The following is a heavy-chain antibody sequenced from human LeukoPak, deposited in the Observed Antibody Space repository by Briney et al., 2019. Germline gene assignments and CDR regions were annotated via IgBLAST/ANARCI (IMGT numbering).Heavy chain of an antibody. CDR1: GGSFSGYY. D-gene: IGHD1-26*01. V-gene: IGHV4-59*01. CDR2: IYYSGST. Sequence: PSETLSLTCAVYGGSFSGYYWSWIRQPPGKGLEWIEYIYYSGSTNYNPSLKSRVTISVDTSKNQFSLKLSSVTAADTAVYYCARGGSYYGSGRFDYWGQGTLVTVSS. J-gene: IGHJ4*02. CDR3: ARGGSYYGSGRFDY.